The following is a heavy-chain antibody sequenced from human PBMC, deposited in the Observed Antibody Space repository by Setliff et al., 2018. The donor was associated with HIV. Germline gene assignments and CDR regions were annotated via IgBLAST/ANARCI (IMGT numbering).Heavy chain of an antibody. Sequence: ASVKVSCKASGYTFTSYDINWVRQATGQGLEWMGWMNPNSGNTGYAQKFQGRVTMTRNTSIRTAYMELSSLRSEDTAVYYCARGGGVYCSGGSCYTSVDFQHLGQGTLVTVSS. CDR1: GYTFTSYD. CDR2: MNPNSGNT. CDR3: ARGGGVYCSGGSCYTSVDFQH. V-gene: IGHV1-8*02. J-gene: IGHJ1*01. D-gene: IGHD2-15*01.